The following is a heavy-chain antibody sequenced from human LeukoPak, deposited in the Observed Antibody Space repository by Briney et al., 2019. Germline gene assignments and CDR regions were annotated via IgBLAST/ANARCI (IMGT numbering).Heavy chain of an antibody. CDR2: ISGSGGST. CDR1: GFTFSSYA. V-gene: IGHV3-23*01. D-gene: IGHD3-9*01. CDR3: AKDPPYYDTSPHPRNY. J-gene: IGHJ4*02. Sequence: QPGGSLRLSCAASGFTFSSYAMSWVRQAPGKGLEWVSAISGSGGSTYYADSVKGRFTISRDNSKNTLYLQMNSLRAEDTAVYYCAKDPPYYDTSPHPRNYWGQGTLVTVSS.